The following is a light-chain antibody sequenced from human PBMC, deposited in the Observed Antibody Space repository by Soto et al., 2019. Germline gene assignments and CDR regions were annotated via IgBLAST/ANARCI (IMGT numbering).Light chain of an antibody. CDR2: GAS. Sequence: EIVMTQSPATLSLSPGERATLSCRASESVSSIYLAWYQQKPGQAPRLLIYGASNRATGIPDRFSGSGSGTDFTLTISRLEPEDFAMYFCQQYVSSPQTFGQGTKVDIK. CDR1: ESVSSIY. V-gene: IGKV3-20*01. J-gene: IGKJ1*01. CDR3: QQYVSSPQT.